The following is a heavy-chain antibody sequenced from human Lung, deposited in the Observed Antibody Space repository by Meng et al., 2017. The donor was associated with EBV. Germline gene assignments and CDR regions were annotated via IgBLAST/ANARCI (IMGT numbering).Heavy chain of an antibody. CDR2: IIPILGIA. Sequence: VQLVQSGAEVKKPGSSVKVSCKACGGTFSSYTISWVRQAPGQGLEWMGRIIPILGIANYAQKFQGRVTITADKSTSTDYMELSSLRSEDTAVYYCAREDSSGYSYYFDYWGQGTLVTVSS. D-gene: IGHD3-22*01. CDR3: AREDSSGYSYYFDY. CDR1: GGTFSSYT. V-gene: IGHV1-69*08. J-gene: IGHJ4*02.